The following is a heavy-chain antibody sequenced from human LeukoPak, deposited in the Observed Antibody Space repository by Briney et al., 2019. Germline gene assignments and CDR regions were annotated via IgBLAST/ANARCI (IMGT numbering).Heavy chain of an antibody. Sequence: SETLSLTCAVSGGSISSGGYSWSWIRQPPGKGLEWIGYIYHSGSTYYNPSLKSRVTISADRSKNQFSLKLSSVTAADTAVYYCASVVKDIWGQGTMVTVSS. J-gene: IGHJ3*02. CDR2: IYHSGST. V-gene: IGHV4-30-2*01. CDR3: ASVVKDI. CDR1: GGSISSGGYS.